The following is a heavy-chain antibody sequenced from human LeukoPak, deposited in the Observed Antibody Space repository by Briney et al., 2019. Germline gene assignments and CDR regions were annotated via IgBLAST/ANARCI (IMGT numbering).Heavy chain of an antibody. V-gene: IGHV4-34*01. J-gene: IGHJ5*02. Sequence: PSETLSLTCAVYGGSFSGYYWSWIRQPPGKGLEWIGEINHSGSTNYNPSLKSRVTISVDTSKNQFSLKLSSVTAADTAVYYCARGQLVLRAVRNWFDPWGQGTLVTVSS. D-gene: IGHD6-13*01. CDR3: ARGQLVLRAVRNWFDP. CDR1: GGSFSGYY. CDR2: INHSGST.